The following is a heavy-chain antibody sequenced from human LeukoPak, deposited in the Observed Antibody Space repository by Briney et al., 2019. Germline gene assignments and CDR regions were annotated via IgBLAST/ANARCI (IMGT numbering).Heavy chain of an antibody. V-gene: IGHV3-23*01. D-gene: IGHD3-22*01. Sequence: GGSLRLSCAASGFTFSSYAMSWVRQAPGKGLEWVSAISGSGGSTYYADSVKGQFTISRDNSKNTLYLQMNSLRAEDTAVYYCAKEGDTMIVVEDAFDIWGQGTMVTVSS. CDR3: AKEGDTMIVVEDAFDI. J-gene: IGHJ3*02. CDR1: GFTFSSYA. CDR2: ISGSGGST.